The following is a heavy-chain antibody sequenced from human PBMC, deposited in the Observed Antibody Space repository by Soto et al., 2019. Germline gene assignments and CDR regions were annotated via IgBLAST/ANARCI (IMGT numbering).Heavy chain of an antibody. CDR2: IYYSGST. D-gene: IGHD2-2*01. Sequence: SETLSLTCTVSGDSISSGDYYWSWIRQHPGTGLEWIGYIYYSGSTYYNPSLQSRVSCSVDRSENQFALKLSSVTAAETGVYYCARALRSCSTTGCSPWYYFDYWGQGTLVTVSS. J-gene: IGHJ4*02. CDR3: ARALRSCSTTGCSPWYYFDY. CDR1: GDSISSGDYY. V-gene: IGHV4-31*03.